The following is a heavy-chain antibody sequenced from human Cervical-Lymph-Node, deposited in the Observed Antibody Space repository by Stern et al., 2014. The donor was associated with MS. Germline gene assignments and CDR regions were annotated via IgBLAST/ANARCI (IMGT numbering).Heavy chain of an antibody. D-gene: IGHD3-22*01. J-gene: IGHJ5*02. V-gene: IGHV3-30*18. Sequence: QVQLVQSGGGVVQPGRSLRLSCAASGFTFSLYDMHWVRQAPGTGLEWVAAISYDGDNKFYTDSVKGRFTISRDSSKSTLYLQLNSLRPEDTAIYYCAKDPRIYDSGGYLDAWGQGTLVTVSS. CDR1: GFTFSLYD. CDR2: ISYDGDNK. CDR3: AKDPRIYDSGGYLDA.